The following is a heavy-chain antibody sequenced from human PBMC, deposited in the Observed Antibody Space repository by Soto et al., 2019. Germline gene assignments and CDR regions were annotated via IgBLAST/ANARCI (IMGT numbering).Heavy chain of an antibody. D-gene: IGHD3-3*01. V-gene: IGHV4-34*01. J-gene: IGHJ6*03. CDR3: ARGARYYDFWSGSRNYYYYMDV. Sequence: KGLEWIGEINHSGSTNYNPSLKSRVTISVDTSKNQFSLKLSSETAADTAVYYCARGARYYDFWSGSRNYYYYMDVWGKGTTVTVSS. CDR2: INHSGST.